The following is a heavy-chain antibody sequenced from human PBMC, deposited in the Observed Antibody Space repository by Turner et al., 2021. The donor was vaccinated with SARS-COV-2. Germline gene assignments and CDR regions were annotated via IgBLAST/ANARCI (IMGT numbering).Heavy chain of an antibody. CDR2: INPSSGGT. Sequence: QVQLEQSGAEVKKPGASVKLSCKASGYNFNGYYMHWVRQAPGQGREWMGWINPSSGGTKFAQNFQGRVTLTWDASISTAYMEVSRLKSDDTAFYYCAKDSDYGGLIADYWGQGTLVTVSS. D-gene: IGHD4-17*01. V-gene: IGHV1-2*02. CDR3: AKDSDYGGLIADY. CDR1: GYNFNGYY. J-gene: IGHJ4*02.